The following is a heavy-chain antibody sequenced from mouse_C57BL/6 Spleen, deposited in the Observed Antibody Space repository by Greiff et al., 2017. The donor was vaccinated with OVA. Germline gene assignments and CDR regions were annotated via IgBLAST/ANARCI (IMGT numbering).Heavy chain of an antibody. CDR3: AREYGDSRYFEV. D-gene: IGHD1-2*01. CDR1: GYTFTSYW. Sequence: QVQLQQPGAELVMPGASVKLSCKASGYTFTSYWMHWVKQRPGQGLEWIGEIDPSDSYTNYNQKFKGKSTLTVDKSSSTAYMQLSRLTSEDSAVYYCAREYGDSRYFEVWGTGTTVTVSS. J-gene: IGHJ1*03. CDR2: IDPSDSYT. V-gene: IGHV1-69*01.